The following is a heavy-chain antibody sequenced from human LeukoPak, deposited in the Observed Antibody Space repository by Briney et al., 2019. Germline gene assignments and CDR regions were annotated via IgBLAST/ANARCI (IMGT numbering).Heavy chain of an antibody. CDR2: IYSSGST. D-gene: IGHD2-15*01. V-gene: IGHV4-59*12. J-gene: IGHJ4*02. Sequence: SETLSLTCTVSGGSISSYYWSWIRQPPGKGLEWIAYIYSSGSTNYNPSLKSRVTISVDTSKNQFSLKLSSVTAADTAVYYCARGLGYCSGGSCWGQGTLVTVSS. CDR1: GGSISSYY. CDR3: ARGLGYCSGGSC.